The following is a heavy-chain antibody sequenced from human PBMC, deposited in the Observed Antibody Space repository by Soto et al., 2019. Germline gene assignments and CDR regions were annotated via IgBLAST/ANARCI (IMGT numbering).Heavy chain of an antibody. D-gene: IGHD2-15*01. CDR3: ATGKAFCSGGSCFWY. V-gene: IGHV3-11*01. CDR2: ISTSGTTI. J-gene: IGHJ4*01. CDR1: GFTFSDYY. Sequence: GGALRLSCPASGFTFSDYYMSWIRQAPGKGLEWISYISTSGTTIYYADSVKGRFTISRNNAKNSLYLQLNSLRAEDTAIYYCATGKAFCSGGSCFWYWGQGTLVTVSS.